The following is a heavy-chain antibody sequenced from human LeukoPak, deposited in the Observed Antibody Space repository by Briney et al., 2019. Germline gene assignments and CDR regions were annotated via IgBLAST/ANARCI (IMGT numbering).Heavy chain of an antibody. CDR2: ISPTSSSI. D-gene: IGHD6-13*01. Sequence: GGSLRLSCAASGFTFSTYGMNCVRHAPRERLEWVSHISPTSSSIYYADSVKGRFTISRDNAKNSLYLQMSRLRVEDTAVYYCARDVSSLTSYYYYDMDVWGKGTTVTVCS. J-gene: IGHJ6*03. CDR1: GFTFSTYG. CDR3: ARDVSSLTSYYYYDMDV. V-gene: IGHV3-48*04.